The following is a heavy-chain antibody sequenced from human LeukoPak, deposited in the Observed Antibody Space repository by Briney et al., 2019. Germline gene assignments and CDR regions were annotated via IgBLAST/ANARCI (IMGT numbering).Heavy chain of an antibody. CDR3: ARSTSTYSSSWPLPGGDAFDI. V-gene: IGHV3-53*01. Sequence: GGSLRLSCAASGFTVSSNFMSWVRQAPGKGLEWVSVIYSGGSTYYADSVKGRFTISRDNSKNTLYLQMNSLRAEDTAVYYCARSTSTYSSSWPLPGGDAFDIWGQGTMVTVSS. J-gene: IGHJ3*02. D-gene: IGHD6-13*01. CDR1: GFTVSSNF. CDR2: IYSGGST.